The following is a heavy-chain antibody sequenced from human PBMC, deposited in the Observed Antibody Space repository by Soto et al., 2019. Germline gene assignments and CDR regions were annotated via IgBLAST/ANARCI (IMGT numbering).Heavy chain of an antibody. D-gene: IGHD6-13*01. CDR1: GFTFSSYG. J-gene: IGHJ6*02. V-gene: IGHV3-30*18. Sequence: QVQLVESGGGVVQPGRSLRLSCAASGFTFSSYGMHWVRQAPGKGLEWVAVISYDGSNKYYADSVKGRFTISRDNSKNTLYLQMNSLRAEDTAVYYCAKDTRGRSWYYYGMDVWGQGNTVNVSS. CDR3: AKDTRGRSWYYYGMDV. CDR2: ISYDGSNK.